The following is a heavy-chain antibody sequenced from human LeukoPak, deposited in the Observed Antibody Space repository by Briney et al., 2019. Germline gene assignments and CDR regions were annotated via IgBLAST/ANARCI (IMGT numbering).Heavy chain of an antibody. J-gene: IGHJ4*02. CDR1: GFTFNNYA. CDR2: ISGIGGST. CDR3: AKAPPPYCSGGTCYFDY. Sequence: PGGSLRLSCAASGFTFNNYAMSWIPQAPGKGLEWVSGISGIGGSTYYADSVKGRFTISRDNSKNTLYLQMNSLRAEDTAVYYCAKAPPPYCSGGTCYFDYWGQGTLVTVSS. D-gene: IGHD2-15*01. V-gene: IGHV3-23*01.